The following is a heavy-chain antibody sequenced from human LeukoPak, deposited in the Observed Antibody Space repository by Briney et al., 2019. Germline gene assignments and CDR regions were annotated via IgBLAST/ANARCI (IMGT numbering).Heavy chain of an antibody. J-gene: IGHJ4*02. CDR2: IYYSGST. CDR3: ARARIRSGNPNYFDY. V-gene: IGHV4-59*07. Sequence: PSDTLSLTCTVSGGYISSYYWSWIRQPPGKGLEWIGYIYYSGSTNYNPSLKSRVTISVDTSKNQFSLKLSSVTAADTAVYYCARARIRSGNPNYFDYWGQGTLVTVSS. D-gene: IGHD2-15*01. CDR1: GGYISSYY.